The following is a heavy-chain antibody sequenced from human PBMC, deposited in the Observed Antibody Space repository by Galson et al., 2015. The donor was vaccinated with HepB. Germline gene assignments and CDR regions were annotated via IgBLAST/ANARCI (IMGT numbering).Heavy chain of an antibody. D-gene: IGHD3-10*01. CDR2: ISYDGSNK. Sequence: SLRLSCAASGFTFSSYGMHWVRQAPGKGLEWVAVISYDGSNKYYADSVKGRFTISRDNSKNTLYLQMNSLRAEDTAVYYCAKDGLLWFGESNYFDYWGQGTLVTVSS. V-gene: IGHV3-30*18. J-gene: IGHJ4*02. CDR1: GFTFSSYG. CDR3: AKDGLLWFGESNYFDY.